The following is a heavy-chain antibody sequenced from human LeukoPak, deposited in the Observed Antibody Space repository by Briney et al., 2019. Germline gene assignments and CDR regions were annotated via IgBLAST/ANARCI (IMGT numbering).Heavy chain of an antibody. CDR1: GYTFTGYY. V-gene: IGHV1-2*02. CDR3: ARSDGGNNRRFDY. D-gene: IGHD2-8*02. Sequence: ASVKVSCKASGYTFTGYYMHWVRQAPGQGLGWMGWINPNSGGTNYAQKFQGRVTMTRDTSISTAYIELSRLRFDDTAVYYCARSDGGNNRRFDYWGRGTLVTVSS. CDR2: INPNSGGT. J-gene: IGHJ4*02.